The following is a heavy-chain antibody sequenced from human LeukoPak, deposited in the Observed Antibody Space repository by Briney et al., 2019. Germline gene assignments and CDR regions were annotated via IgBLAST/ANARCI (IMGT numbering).Heavy chain of an antibody. Sequence: GGSLRLSCAASGFTFSTYTMNWVRQAPGKGLEWVSVIYSGGSTYYADSVKGRFTISRDNSKNTLYLQMNSLRAEDTAVYYCARDLGYGDARGAFDIWGQGTMVTVSS. CDR1: GFTFSTYT. CDR3: ARDLGYGDARGAFDI. CDR2: IYSGGST. J-gene: IGHJ3*02. V-gene: IGHV3-66*01. D-gene: IGHD4-17*01.